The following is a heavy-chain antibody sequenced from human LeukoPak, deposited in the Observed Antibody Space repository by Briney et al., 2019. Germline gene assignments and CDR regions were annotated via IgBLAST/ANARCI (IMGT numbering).Heavy chain of an antibody. J-gene: IGHJ3*02. D-gene: IGHD2-21*01. CDR3: VRGFNSFDI. CDR2: SRPKTKGYTT. V-gene: IGHV3-72*01. CDR1: GFTSSDHY. Sequence: GGSLRLSCVVSGFTSSDHYMDWVRQTPEKGLEWLARSRPKTKGYTTEYAASVKGRFIISRDDSKTSLYLQMNSLKIEDTAVYYCVRGFNSFDIWGQGTKVTVSS.